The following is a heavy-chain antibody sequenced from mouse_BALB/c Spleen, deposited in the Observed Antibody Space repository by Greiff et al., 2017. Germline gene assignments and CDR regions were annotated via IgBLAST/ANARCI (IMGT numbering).Heavy chain of an antibody. CDR3: ARPYYGNYDAMDY. CDR1: GYTFTSYY. V-gene: IGHV1S56*01. D-gene: IGHD2-10*01. J-gene: IGHJ4*01. CDR2: IYPGDGST. Sequence: VQLQQSGPELVKPGASVKMSCKASGYTFTSYYIHWVKQGPGQGLEWIGWIYPGDGSTKYNEKFKGKTTLTADKSSSTAYMLLSSLTSEDSAIYFCARPYYGNYDAMDYWGQGTSVTVSS.